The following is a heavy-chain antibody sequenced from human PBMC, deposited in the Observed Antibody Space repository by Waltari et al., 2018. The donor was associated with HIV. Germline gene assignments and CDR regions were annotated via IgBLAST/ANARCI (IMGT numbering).Heavy chain of an antibody. CDR1: GFTFRSYA. CDR2: ISGGGGST. V-gene: IGHV3-23*01. CDR3: AKLTYYFDSSGYYPRFYFDY. Sequence: EVQLLESGGGLVQPGGSLRLSCAASGFTFRSYAMSWVRQAPGKGLEWVSAISGGGGSTYYADSVKGRFTISRDNSKNTLYLQMNSLRAEDTAVYYCAKLTYYFDSSGYYPRFYFDYWGQGTLGTVSS. D-gene: IGHD3-22*01. J-gene: IGHJ4*02.